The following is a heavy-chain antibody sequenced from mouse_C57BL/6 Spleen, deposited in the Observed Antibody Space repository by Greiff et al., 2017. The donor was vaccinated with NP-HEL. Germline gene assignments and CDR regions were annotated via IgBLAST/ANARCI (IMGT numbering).Heavy chain of an antibody. D-gene: IGHD1-1*01. Sequence: VQLQQSGPELVKPGASVKISCKASGYAFSSSWMNWVKQRPGKGLEWIGRIYPGDGDTNYNGKFKGKATLTADKSSSTAYMQLSSLTSEDSAVYFCARAPYYYGSSYYFDYWGQGTTLTVSS. CDR1: GYAFSSSW. V-gene: IGHV1-82*01. J-gene: IGHJ2*01. CDR3: ARAPYYYGSSYYFDY. CDR2: IYPGDGDT.